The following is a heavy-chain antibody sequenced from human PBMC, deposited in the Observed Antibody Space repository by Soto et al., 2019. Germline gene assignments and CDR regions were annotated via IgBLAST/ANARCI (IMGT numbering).Heavy chain of an antibody. V-gene: IGHV3-30*18. D-gene: IGHD1-26*01. CDR3: AKEGGLSGSYYISSSYYFDY. J-gene: IGHJ4*02. CDR2: ISYDGSNT. CDR1: GFTFSSYG. Sequence: QVQLVESGGGVVQPGRSLRLSCVASGFTFSSYGMHWVRQAPGKGLEWVAIISYDGSNTYYADSVKGRFTISRDNSKNTLYLQMINLRAEDTSVYYCAKEGGLSGSYYISSSYYFDYWCQGTLVTVSS.